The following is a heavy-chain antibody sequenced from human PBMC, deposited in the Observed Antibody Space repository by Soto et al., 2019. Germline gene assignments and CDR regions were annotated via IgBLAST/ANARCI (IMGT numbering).Heavy chain of an antibody. Sequence: QVQLQQWGAGLLKPSETLSLTCAVYGGSFSGYYWSWIRQPPGKGLEWIGEINHSGSTNYNPSLKSRVTISVDTSKHQFSLKLSSVTAADTAVYYCARGCPVFPGMVRGASRRFDPWGQGTLVTVSS. CDR2: INHSGST. CDR1: GGSFSGYY. CDR3: ARGCPVFPGMVRGASRRFDP. J-gene: IGHJ5*02. D-gene: IGHD3-10*01. V-gene: IGHV4-34*01.